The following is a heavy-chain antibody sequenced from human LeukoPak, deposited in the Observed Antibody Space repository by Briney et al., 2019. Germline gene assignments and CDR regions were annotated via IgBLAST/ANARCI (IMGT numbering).Heavy chain of an antibody. J-gene: IGHJ4*02. D-gene: IGHD3-22*01. V-gene: IGHV1-2*02. Sequence: ASVKVSCKASGYTFTGYYMHWVRQAPGQGLEWMGWINPNSGGTKYAQKFQGRVTMTRDTSISTAYMELSRLRSEDTAVYYCARDRWRSSGYYPDFDYWGQGTLVTVSS. CDR2: INPNSGGT. CDR3: ARDRWRSSGYYPDFDY. CDR1: GYTFTGYY.